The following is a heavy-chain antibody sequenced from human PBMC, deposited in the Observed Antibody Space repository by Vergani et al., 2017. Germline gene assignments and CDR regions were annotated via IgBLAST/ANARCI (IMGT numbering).Heavy chain of an antibody. CDR1: GGSISSSSYY. Sequence: QLQLQESGPGLVKPSETLSLTCTVSGGSISSSSYYWGWIRQPPGKGLEWIGSLYYSWSTYYNPSLKSRVTISVDTSKNQFSLKLSSVTAADTAVYYCARLSSNFLRYSGDSSGYTFDYWGQGTLVTVSS. D-gene: IGHD3-22*01. CDR2: LYYSWST. V-gene: IGHV4-39*01. J-gene: IGHJ4*02. CDR3: ARLSSNFLRYSGDSSGYTFDY.